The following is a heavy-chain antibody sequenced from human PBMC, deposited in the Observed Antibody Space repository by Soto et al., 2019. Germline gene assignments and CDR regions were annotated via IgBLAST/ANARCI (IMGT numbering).Heavy chain of an antibody. V-gene: IGHV3-9*01. CDR3: AKGDGFRIVVVISY. J-gene: IGHJ4*02. Sequence: EVQLVESGGGLVQPGRSLRLSCAASGFTFDDYAMHWVRQAPGKGLEWVSGISWNSGSIGYADSVKGRFTISRDNAKNSLYLQMNSLRAEDTALYYCAKGDGFRIVVVISYWGQGTLVTVSS. CDR1: GFTFDDYA. D-gene: IGHD3-22*01. CDR2: ISWNSGSI.